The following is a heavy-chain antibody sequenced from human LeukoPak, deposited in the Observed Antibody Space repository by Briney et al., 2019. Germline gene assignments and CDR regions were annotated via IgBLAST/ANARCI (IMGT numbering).Heavy chain of an antibody. CDR3: ASQVRLERRYYYYYMDV. J-gene: IGHJ6*03. CDR2: INHSGST. V-gene: IGHV4-34*01. Sequence: PPETLSLTCAVYGGSLSDYYWSWIRQPPGKGLEWIGEINHSGSTNYNPSLKSRVTISLDTSKNQFSLKLSSVPAADTAVYYCASQVRLERRYYYYYMDVWDKGATVTVSS. D-gene: IGHD1-1*01. CDR1: GGSLSDYY.